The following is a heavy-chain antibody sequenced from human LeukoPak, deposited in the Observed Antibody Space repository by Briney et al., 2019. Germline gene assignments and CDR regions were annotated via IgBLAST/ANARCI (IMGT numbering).Heavy chain of an antibody. D-gene: IGHD2/OR15-2a*01. CDR1: GGSFSGYY. CDR3: ARAHSIASYYYGVDV. J-gene: IGHJ6*02. Sequence: SETLSLTCAVYGGSFSGYYWSWIRQPPGKGLEWIGEINRSGTTNYNPSLKSRVAISVDTSENQFSLKLSSVTAADTAVYYCARAHSIASYYYGVDVWGQGTTVTVSS. CDR2: INRSGTT. V-gene: IGHV4-34*01.